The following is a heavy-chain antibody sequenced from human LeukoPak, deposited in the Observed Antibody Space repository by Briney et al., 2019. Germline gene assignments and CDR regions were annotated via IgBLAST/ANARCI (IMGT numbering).Heavy chain of an antibody. Sequence: GGSLRLSCAGSGFPFSSHGMNWVRQAPGKGLEWVSGISPGGGPTYYADSVRGRFSISRDDSKDTLYLQMKNLRAEDTAVYYCAKDGAWLRFDDWGQGILVTVSS. J-gene: IGHJ4*02. D-gene: IGHD5-12*01. V-gene: IGHV3-23*01. CDR1: GFPFSSHG. CDR2: ISPGGGPT. CDR3: AKDGAWLRFDD.